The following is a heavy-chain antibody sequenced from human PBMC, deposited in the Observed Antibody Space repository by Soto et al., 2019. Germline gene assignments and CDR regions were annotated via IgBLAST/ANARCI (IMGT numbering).Heavy chain of an antibody. J-gene: IGHJ4*02. D-gene: IGHD2-2*02. CDR2: IYYSGST. V-gene: IGHV4-59*08. Sequence: SETLSLTCTVSGGSISSYYWSWIRQPPGKGLEWIGSIYYSGSTNYNPSLKSRVTISVDTSKNQFSLKLSSVTAADTAVYYWATIPATTILTDYWGQGTLVTVSS. CDR3: ATIPATTILTDY. CDR1: GGSISSYY.